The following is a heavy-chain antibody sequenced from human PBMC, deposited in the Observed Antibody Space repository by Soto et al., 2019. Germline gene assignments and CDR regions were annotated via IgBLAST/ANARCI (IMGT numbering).Heavy chain of an antibody. J-gene: IGHJ6*02. V-gene: IGHV1-58*01. D-gene: IGHD6-13*01. Sequence: SVTVSCQASGFTFTSSAVQWVRQARGQRLEWIGWIVVGSGNTNYAQKFQERVTITRDMSTSTAYMELSSLRSEDTAVYYCAAEIAATAHRYYYYGMDVWGQGTTVTVSS. CDR3: AAEIAATAHRYYYYGMDV. CDR2: IVVGSGNT. CDR1: GFTFTSSA.